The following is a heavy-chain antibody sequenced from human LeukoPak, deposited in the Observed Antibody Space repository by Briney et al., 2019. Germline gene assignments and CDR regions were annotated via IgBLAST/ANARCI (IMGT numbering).Heavy chain of an antibody. D-gene: IGHD2-2*01. CDR2: IHYDGRS. CDR3: AREVITPGDSDGFDL. Sequence: SETLSLTCSDSGGSISSANHFWSWVRQSPGEGLEWIGYIHYDGRSHYNPSLKGRVSMSLDMSKNQFSLSLSSVTAADTAIYYCAREVITPGDSDGFDLWGQGTMVSVSS. CDR1: GGSISSANHF. J-gene: IGHJ3*01. V-gene: IGHV4-30-4*08.